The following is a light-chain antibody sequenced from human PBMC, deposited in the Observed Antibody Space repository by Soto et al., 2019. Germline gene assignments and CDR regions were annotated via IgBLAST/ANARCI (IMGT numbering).Light chain of an antibody. CDR2: DVT. J-gene: IGLJ2*01. CDR3: CSYTTSSTRV. CDR1: GSDVGAYNY. Sequence: QSVLTQPASVSGSPGQSITISCIGTGSDVGAYNYVSWYQQVPGKAPKLIISDVTNGPIGVSTRFAGSKSGYTASLTISGLHAEDEADYYCCSYTTSSTRVFGGGTKLTVL. V-gene: IGLV2-14*01.